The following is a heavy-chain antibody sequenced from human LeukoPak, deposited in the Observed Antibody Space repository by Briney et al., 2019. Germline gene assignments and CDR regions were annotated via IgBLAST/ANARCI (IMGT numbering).Heavy chain of an antibody. CDR3: AKESRDVLRFLEWSKAYNWFDP. Sequence: GGSLRLSCAASGFNFSSYAMSWVRQAPGKGLEWVSAISGSGGSTYYADSVKGRFTISRDNSKNTLYLQMNSLRAEDTAVYYCAKESRDVLRFLEWSKAYNWFDPWGQGTLVTVSS. CDR2: ISGSGGST. J-gene: IGHJ5*02. D-gene: IGHD3-3*01. CDR1: GFNFSSYA. V-gene: IGHV3-23*01.